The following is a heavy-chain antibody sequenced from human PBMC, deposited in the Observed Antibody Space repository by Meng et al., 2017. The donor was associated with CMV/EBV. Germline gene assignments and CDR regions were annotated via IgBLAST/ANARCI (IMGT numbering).Heavy chain of an antibody. CDR1: GGSISSSSYY. Sequence: QLQESGPGLAKPSETLSLTRTCSGGSISSSSYYWGWIRQPPGKGLEWIGSIYYSGSTYYNPSLKSRVTISVDTSKNQFSLKLSSVTAADTAVYYCARDYGDLRQDYWGQGTLVTVSS. D-gene: IGHD4-17*01. CDR2: IYYSGST. V-gene: IGHV4-39*07. J-gene: IGHJ4*02. CDR3: ARDYGDLRQDY.